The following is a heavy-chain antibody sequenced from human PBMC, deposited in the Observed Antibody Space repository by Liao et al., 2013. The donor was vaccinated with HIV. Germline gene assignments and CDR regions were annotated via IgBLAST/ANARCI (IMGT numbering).Heavy chain of an antibody. CDR1: GGSFSGYY. CDR2: INHSGSS. Sequence: QVQLQQWGAGLLKPSETLSLTCAVYGGSFSGYYWSWIRQPPGKGLEWIGEINHSGSSNYNPSLKSRVTISVDTSKNQFSLKLSSVTAADTAVYYCARHYYDFWSGYYSMYYFDYWGQGTLVTVSS. CDR3: ARHYYDFWSGYYSMYYFDY. V-gene: IGHV4-34*01. J-gene: IGHJ4*02. D-gene: IGHD3-3*01.